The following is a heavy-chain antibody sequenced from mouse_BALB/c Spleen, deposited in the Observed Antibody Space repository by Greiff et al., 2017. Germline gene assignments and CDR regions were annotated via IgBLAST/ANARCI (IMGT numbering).Heavy chain of an antibody. CDR3: VRHAVLRLHAMDY. CDR1: GFTFNTYA. D-gene: IGHD1-2*01. Sequence: EVKLVESGGGLVQPKGSLKLSCAASGFTFNTYAMNWVRQAPGKGLEWVARIRSKSNNYATYYAESVKDRFTISRDDSQSMLYLQMNNLKTEDTAMYYCVRHAVLRLHAMDYWGQGTSVTVSS. J-gene: IGHJ4*01. V-gene: IGHV10-1*02. CDR2: IRSKSNNYAT.